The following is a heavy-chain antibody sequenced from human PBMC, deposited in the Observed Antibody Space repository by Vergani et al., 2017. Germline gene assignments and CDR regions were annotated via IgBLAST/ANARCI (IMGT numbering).Heavy chain of an antibody. Sequence: VQLVESGGGLVKPGGSLRLSCAASGFTFSDYYISWIRQAPGKGLEWVANIKQDGSEKDYVDSVKGRVTISGDNANNSLYLQMNSLRAEDTAVYYCTRDRRDILTGSVVYYMDVWGKGTTVTVSS. CDR1: GFTFSDYY. J-gene: IGHJ6*03. V-gene: IGHV3-7*01. CDR3: TRDRRDILTGSVVYYMDV. D-gene: IGHD3-9*01. CDR2: IKQDGSEK.